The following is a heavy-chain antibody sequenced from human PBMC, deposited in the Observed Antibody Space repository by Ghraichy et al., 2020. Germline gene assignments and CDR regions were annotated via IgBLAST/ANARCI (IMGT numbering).Heavy chain of an antibody. Sequence: SETLSLTYTVSGGSISSYYWSWIRQPPGKGLEWIGYIYYSGSTNYNPSLKSRVTISVDTSKNQFSLKLSSVTAADTAVYYCARGEWELLSYFDYWGQGTLVTVSS. CDR3: ARGEWELLSYFDY. CDR1: GGSISSYY. J-gene: IGHJ4*02. D-gene: IGHD1-26*01. V-gene: IGHV4-59*01. CDR2: IYYSGST.